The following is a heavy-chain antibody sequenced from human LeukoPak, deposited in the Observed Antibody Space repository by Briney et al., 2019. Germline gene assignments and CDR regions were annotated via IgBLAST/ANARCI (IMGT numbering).Heavy chain of an antibody. D-gene: IGHD6-19*01. CDR3: AKVQWLVRTPDY. Sequence: PGGSLRLSCAASGFTFTNCTMNWVRQAPGKGLEWVSAISGSGGSTYYADSVKGRFTISRDNSKNTLYLQMNSLRAEDTAVYYCAKVQWLVRTPDYWGQGTLVTVSS. CDR2: ISGSGGST. V-gene: IGHV3-23*01. CDR1: GFTFTNCT. J-gene: IGHJ4*02.